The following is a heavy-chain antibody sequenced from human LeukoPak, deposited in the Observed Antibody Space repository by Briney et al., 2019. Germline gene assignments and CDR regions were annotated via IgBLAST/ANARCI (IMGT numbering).Heavy chain of an antibody. Sequence: KPGGSLRLSCAASGFSFSSYNMNWVRQTPGKGLEWVSSITSSSTYTFYADSVKGRFTISRDNAGNSLYLQMNSLRAEDTAVYYCARDPYSGTYGDTYYYYMDVWGKGTTVTISS. J-gene: IGHJ6*03. CDR3: ARDPYSGTYGDTYYYYMDV. V-gene: IGHV3-21*01. CDR1: GFSFSSYN. D-gene: IGHD1-26*01. CDR2: ITSSSTYT.